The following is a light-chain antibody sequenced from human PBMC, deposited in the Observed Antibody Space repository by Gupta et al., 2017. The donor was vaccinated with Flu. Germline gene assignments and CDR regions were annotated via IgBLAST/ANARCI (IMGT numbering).Light chain of an antibody. CDR1: TSNIGKNS. J-gene: IGLJ3*02. CDR3: AAWDRALSAVV. V-gene: IGLV1-51*01. Sequence: SVLPPPPSLSAAPGQVVTISCSGSTSNIGKNSVSWYQQLPGASPQLLIFDSNKRPSEISDRFSASKSGSSATLDITGLQTGDEADYYCAAWDRALSAVVFGGGTRLTVL. CDR2: DSN.